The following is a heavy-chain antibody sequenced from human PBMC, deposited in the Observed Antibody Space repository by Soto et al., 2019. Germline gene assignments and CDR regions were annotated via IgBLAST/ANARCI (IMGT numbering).Heavy chain of an antibody. D-gene: IGHD4-17*01. Sequence: EVQLVESGGDLVQPGGSLRLSCAASGFTFSTYWMHWVRQVPGKGLVWVSRINSDGSSTRYADSVKGRFTISRDNAKNTQYLHMNSLKAEDTAVYYCVGLRSTTLGGGDDFAIWGQGTMVTVSS. CDR1: GFTFSTYW. CDR3: VGLRSTTLGGGDDFAI. CDR2: INSDGSST. J-gene: IGHJ3*02. V-gene: IGHV3-74*01.